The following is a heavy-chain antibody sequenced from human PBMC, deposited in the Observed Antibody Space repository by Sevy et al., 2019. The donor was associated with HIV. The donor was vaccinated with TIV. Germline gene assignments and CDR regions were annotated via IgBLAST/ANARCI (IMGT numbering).Heavy chain of an antibody. D-gene: IGHD3-3*01. V-gene: IGHV3-30*04. Sequence: GGSLRLSCAASGFTFSSYAMHWVRQAPGKGLEWVAVISYDGSNKYYADSVKGRFTISRDNSKNTLYLQMNSLRAEDTAVYYCAKDQGITIFGVVISGDYYYYGMDVWGQGTTVTVSS. J-gene: IGHJ6*02. CDR3: AKDQGITIFGVVISGDYYYYGMDV. CDR1: GFTFSSYA. CDR2: ISYDGSNK.